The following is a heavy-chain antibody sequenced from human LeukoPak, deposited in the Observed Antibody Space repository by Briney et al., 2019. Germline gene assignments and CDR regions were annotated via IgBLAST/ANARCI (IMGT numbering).Heavy chain of an antibody. Sequence: GASVTVSFKASGYTFPSYDNNWVRQASGQGLEWMGCINPHSGNTRYAQKFQGRVNMTRNTSISTAYMELSSLRSEDTAVYYCASGLSSYDFWSGCYTGLYYYYYYYMDVWGGGTTVSVSS. CDR1: GYTFPSYD. CDR3: ASGLSSYDFWSGCYTGLYYYYYYYMDV. J-gene: IGHJ6*03. D-gene: IGHD3-3*01. V-gene: IGHV1-8*01. CDR2: INPHSGNT.